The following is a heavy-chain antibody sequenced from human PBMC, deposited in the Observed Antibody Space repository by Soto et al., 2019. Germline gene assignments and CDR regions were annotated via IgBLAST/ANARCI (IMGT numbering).Heavy chain of an antibody. D-gene: IGHD3-3*01. J-gene: IGHJ6*02. CDR1: GYTFSNYG. CDR3: ARDDKYYDFWSGYYAYYYYYGMDV. CDR2: ISLYSDGA. Sequence: SVKVSCKTSGYTFSNYGITWVRQAPGQPLEWLGWISLYSDGANYAQKLQGRVTMTTDTSTSTAYMELRSLRSDDTAVYYCARDDKYYDFWSGYYAYYYYYGMDVWGQGTTVTVSS. V-gene: IGHV1-18*01.